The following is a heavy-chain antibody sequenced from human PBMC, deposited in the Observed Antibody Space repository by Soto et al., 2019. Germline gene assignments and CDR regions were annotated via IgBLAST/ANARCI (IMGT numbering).Heavy chain of an antibody. V-gene: IGHV3-7*03. J-gene: IGHJ6*02. Sequence: GGSLRLSCAASGFTFISYWMTWFRQAPGKGPEWVANIKQDGSEKNYVDSVKGRFTISRDNAKNSLYLQMNSLRAEDTAVYYCARTGEYGSGSYSYYFYGLDVWGQGTTVTVSS. D-gene: IGHD3-10*01. CDR1: GFTFISYW. CDR2: IKQDGSEK. CDR3: ARTGEYGSGSYSYYFYGLDV.